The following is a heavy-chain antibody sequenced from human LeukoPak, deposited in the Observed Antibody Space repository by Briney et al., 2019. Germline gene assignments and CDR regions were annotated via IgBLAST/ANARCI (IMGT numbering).Heavy chain of an antibody. V-gene: IGHV3-11*04. CDR2: ISSGGSVM. CDR3: AGGGGSYYFDS. J-gene: IGHJ4*02. Sequence: PGGSLRLSCAASRFTFSDYYMSWIRQAPGKGLEWVSYISSGGSVMYYADSVKGRFTISRDNAKNSLYLQVNSLRAEDTAVYYCAGGGGSYYFDSWGQGTLVTVSS. D-gene: IGHD1-26*01. CDR1: RFTFSDYY.